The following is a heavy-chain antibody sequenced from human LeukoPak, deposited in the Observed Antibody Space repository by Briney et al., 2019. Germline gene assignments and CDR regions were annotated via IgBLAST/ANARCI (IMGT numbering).Heavy chain of an antibody. V-gene: IGHV3-23*01. Sequence: GSLRLSCAASGFTFSTYSMTWVRQGPGKGLEWVSSIYPSGDSTFYADSVKGRFTISRDNSKNTLYLQMNSLRAEDTAVYYCAKEGGSKPYSSGWNLGLDYWGQGTLVTVSS. CDR2: IYPSGDST. CDR1: GFTFSTYS. D-gene: IGHD6-19*01. J-gene: IGHJ4*02. CDR3: AKEGGSKPYSSGWNLGLDY.